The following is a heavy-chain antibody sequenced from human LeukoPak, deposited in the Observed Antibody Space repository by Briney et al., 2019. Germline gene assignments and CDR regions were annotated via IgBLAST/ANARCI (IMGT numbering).Heavy chain of an antibody. J-gene: IGHJ4*02. V-gene: IGHV3-20*04. CDR3: ARGSYDYDSSGYYTRPTPYYFDY. Sequence: GGSLRLSCAASGFTFDDYGMSWVRKAPGKGLEWVTGFNWYGGSTGYADSVKGRFTISRDNAKNSLYLQMNSLRAEDTALYYCARGSYDYDSSGYYTRPTPYYFDYWGQGTLVTVSS. D-gene: IGHD3-22*01. CDR2: FNWYGGST. CDR1: GFTFDDYG.